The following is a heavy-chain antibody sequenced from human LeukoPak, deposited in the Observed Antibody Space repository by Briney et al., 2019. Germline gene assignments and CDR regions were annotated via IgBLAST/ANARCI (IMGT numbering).Heavy chain of an antibody. D-gene: IGHD2-15*01. CDR2: IYTSGST. V-gene: IGHV4-61*02. J-gene: IGHJ3*02. CDR3: ARDRYCSGGSCYGMGAFDI. CDR1: GGSISSGSYY. Sequence: PSETLSLTCTVSGGSISSGSYYWSWIRQPAGKGLEWIGRIYTSGSTNYNPSLKSRVTISVDTSKNQFSLKLSSVTAADTAVYYCARDRYCSGGSCYGMGAFDIWGQGTMVTVSS.